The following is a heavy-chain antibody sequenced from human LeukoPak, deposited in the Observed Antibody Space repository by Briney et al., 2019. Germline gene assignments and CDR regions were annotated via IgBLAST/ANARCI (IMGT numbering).Heavy chain of an antibody. D-gene: IGHD6-6*01. CDR1: GFTFSPYT. CDR3: ARDSSVCEFNV. V-gene: IGHV3-48*01. CDR2: INTGSTTI. Sequence: GGSLRLSCAASGFTFSPYTMHWFRQPPGKGLEWISYINTGSTTIYYADSVKGRFTVSRDNAKNSLYLHMNSLRAEDTAVYYCARDSSVCEFNVWGQGTMVTVSS. J-gene: IGHJ3*01.